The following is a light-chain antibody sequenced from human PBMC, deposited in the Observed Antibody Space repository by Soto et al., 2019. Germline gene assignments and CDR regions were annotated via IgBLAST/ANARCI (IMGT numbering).Light chain of an antibody. V-gene: IGKV3-20*01. CDR2: GAS. J-gene: IGKJ5*01. Sequence: EIVLTQSPGTLSLSPGETATLSCRASQSVSSSYLAWYQQKPGQPPRLLIYGASSRATGIPDRFSGSGSGTDFTLTISRLEPEDFAVFYCQHYDSLPITFGQGTRLEIK. CDR3: QHYDSLPIT. CDR1: QSVSSSY.